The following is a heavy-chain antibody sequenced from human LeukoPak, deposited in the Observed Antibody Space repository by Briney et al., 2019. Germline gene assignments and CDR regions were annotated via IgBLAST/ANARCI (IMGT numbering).Heavy chain of an antibody. J-gene: IGHJ6*02. CDR3: AREYSSSWYYYYYGMDV. CDR1: GFTFSSYG. Sequence: QPGGSLRLSCAASGFTFSSYGMHWVRQAPGKGLEWVAVIWYDGSNKYYADSVKGRFTISRDNSKNTLYLQMNSLGAEDTAVYYCAREYSSSWYYYYYGMDVWGQGTTVTVSS. CDR2: IWYDGSNK. V-gene: IGHV3-33*01. D-gene: IGHD6-13*01.